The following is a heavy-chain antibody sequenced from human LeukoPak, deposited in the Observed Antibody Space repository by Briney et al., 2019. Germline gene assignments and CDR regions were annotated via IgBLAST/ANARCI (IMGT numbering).Heavy chain of an antibody. CDR2: INPSAGST. V-gene: IGHV1-46*01. CDR1: GYTFTAYY. D-gene: IGHD1-1*01. Sequence: ASVKVSCKASGYTFTAYYMHWVRQAPGQGLEWMAMINPSAGSTDYAQKFQGRVTVTRDTSTSTVSMELRSLRSEDTAVYYCARDLAFTGTTRGLGEASEFWGQGTMVTVSS. J-gene: IGHJ3*01. CDR3: ARDLAFTGTTRGLGEASEF.